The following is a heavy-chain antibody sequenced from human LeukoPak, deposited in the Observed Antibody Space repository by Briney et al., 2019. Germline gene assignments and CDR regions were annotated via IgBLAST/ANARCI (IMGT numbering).Heavy chain of an antibody. CDR2: IYPVDSDS. D-gene: IGHD4-17*01. CDR1: GYNFAANW. V-gene: IGHV5-51*01. Sequence: GESLKISCKASGYNFAANWIAGVRQMPGKGLEWMGVIYPVDSDSRYSPSFQGQVTISADMSISTAFLQWSSLKASDTAIYYCARSNDYVFDYWGQGTLVTVPS. J-gene: IGHJ4*02. CDR3: ARSNDYVFDY.